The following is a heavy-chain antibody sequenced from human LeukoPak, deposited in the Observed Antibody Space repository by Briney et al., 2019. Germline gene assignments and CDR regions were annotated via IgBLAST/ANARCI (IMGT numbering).Heavy chain of an antibody. V-gene: IGHV3-48*01. J-gene: IGHJ4*02. D-gene: IGHD3-22*01. CDR3: ARNANYYDSSGDFDY. Sequence: GGSLRLSCAASGFTFSSYGMNWVRQAPGKGLEWVSYISSSSSTIYYADSVKGRFTISRDNAKNSLYLQMNSLRAEDTAVYYCARNANYYDSSGDFDYWGQGTLVTVSS. CDR2: ISSSSSTI. CDR1: GFTFSSYG.